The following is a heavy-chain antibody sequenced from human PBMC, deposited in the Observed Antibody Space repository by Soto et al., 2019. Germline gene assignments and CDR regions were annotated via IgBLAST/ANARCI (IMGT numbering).Heavy chain of an antibody. D-gene: IGHD4-4*01. Sequence: QVQLVESGGGVVQPGRPLRLSCAASGFTFSSYGMHWVRQAPGKGLEWVAVISYDGRNKYNADSVKGRITISRDNSKNTLYLQMNSLRAEDTAVYYGAKDKSNYHYYDYYTDVWCKGTTVTVSS. V-gene: IGHV3-30*18. CDR1: GFTFSSYG. CDR2: ISYDGRNK. CDR3: AKDKSNYHYYDYYTDV. J-gene: IGHJ6*03.